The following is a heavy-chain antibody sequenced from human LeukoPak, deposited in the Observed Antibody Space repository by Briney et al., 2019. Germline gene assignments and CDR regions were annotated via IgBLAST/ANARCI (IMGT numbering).Heavy chain of an antibody. V-gene: IGHV1-2*02. CDR1: GYTFTGYY. J-gene: IGHJ4*02. CDR2: ISPSGGT. CDR3: ARAEQLVGLKFFDY. Sequence: GASVKVSCKASGYTFTGYYMHWVRQAPGQGLEWMGWISPSGGTDYAQKFQGRVTLTRDTSITTVYIELDSLRSDDTAVYYFARAEQLVGLKFFDYWGQGTLVTVSS. D-gene: IGHD6-6*01.